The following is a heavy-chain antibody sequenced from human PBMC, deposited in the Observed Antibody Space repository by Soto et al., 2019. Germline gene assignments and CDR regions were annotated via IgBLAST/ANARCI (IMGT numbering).Heavy chain of an antibody. Sequence: GGSLRLSCAASGFTFDDYAMHWVRQAPGKGLEWVSGISWNSGSIGYADSVKGRFTISRDNAKNSLYLQINSLRAEDTALYYCAKDIRSNWNDAGVSRFDPWGQGTLVTVSS. J-gene: IGHJ5*02. D-gene: IGHD1-1*01. CDR1: GFTFDDYA. V-gene: IGHV3-9*01. CDR2: ISWNSGSI. CDR3: AKDIRSNWNDAGVSRFDP.